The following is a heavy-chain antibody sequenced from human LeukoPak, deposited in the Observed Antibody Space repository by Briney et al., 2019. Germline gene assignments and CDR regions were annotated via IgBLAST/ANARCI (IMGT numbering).Heavy chain of an antibody. CDR2: ISYDGSNK. CDR3: ARGMHYYDSSGYYPY. D-gene: IGHD3-22*01. J-gene: IGHJ4*02. CDR1: GFTFSGYA. V-gene: IGHV3-30-3*01. Sequence: GGSLRLSCAASGFTFSGYAMHWVRQAPGKGLEWVAVISYDGSNKYYADSVKGRFTISRDNSKNTLYLQMNSLRAEDTAVYYCARGMHYYDSSGYYPYWGQGTLVTVSS.